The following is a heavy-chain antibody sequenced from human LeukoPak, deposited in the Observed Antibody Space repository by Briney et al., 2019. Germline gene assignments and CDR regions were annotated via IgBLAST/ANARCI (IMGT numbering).Heavy chain of an antibody. CDR1: GFTFSSYS. D-gene: IGHD5-24*01. CDR2: ISSSSSYI. J-gene: IGHJ4*02. V-gene: IGHV3-21*01. Sequence: GGSLRLSCAASGFTFSSYSMNWVRQAPGKGLEWVSSISSSSSYIYYADSVKGRFTISRDNAKKSLYLQMNSLRAEDTAVYYCARGIEETLIDYWGQGTLVTVSS. CDR3: ARGIEETLIDY.